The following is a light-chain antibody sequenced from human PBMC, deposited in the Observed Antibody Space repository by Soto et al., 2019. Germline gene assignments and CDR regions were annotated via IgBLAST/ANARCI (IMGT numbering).Light chain of an antibody. Sequence: EIVMTQSPTIVSVSPGERATLSCRASQSVNSNLAWYQQKPGQAPRLLISGASTRAPGIAARFSGSGSGTNFTLSISGLQSADFAVYYCQQYLSFPMYTFAQGTKLEIK. J-gene: IGKJ2*01. V-gene: IGKV3-15*01. CDR3: QQYLSFPMYT. CDR2: GAS. CDR1: QSVNSN.